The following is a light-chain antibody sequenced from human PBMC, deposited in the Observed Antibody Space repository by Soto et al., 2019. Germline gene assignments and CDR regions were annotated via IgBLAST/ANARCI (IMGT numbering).Light chain of an antibody. CDR3: QQRSHWPRT. V-gene: IGKV3-11*01. CDR2: DAS. Sequence: VLTQSPATLSLSPGERATLSCRASQSVANLLAWYQQKPGQPARLLIYDASDRATGIPTRFSGSGSGTDFTLTISSLEPEDFAVYYCQQRSHWPRTFGPGTRVDV. J-gene: IGKJ3*01. CDR1: QSVANL.